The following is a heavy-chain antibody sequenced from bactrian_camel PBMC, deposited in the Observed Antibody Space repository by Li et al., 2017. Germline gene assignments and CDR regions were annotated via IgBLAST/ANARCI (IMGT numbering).Heavy chain of an antibody. CDR2: LKWDGTDT. CDR3: ATQRTWSTGAYAANY. Sequence: HVQLVESGGGLVQPGGSLRLICAASGFTFSSNHMRWVRQTPGKGLEWVSTLKWDGTDTYYADSVKGRFTISRDNAKSTVYLQMNSLKSEDSALYYCATQRTWSTGAYAANYWGQGTQVTVS. V-gene: IGHV3-2*01. D-gene: IGHD1*01. J-gene: IGHJ4*01. CDR1: GFTFSSNH.